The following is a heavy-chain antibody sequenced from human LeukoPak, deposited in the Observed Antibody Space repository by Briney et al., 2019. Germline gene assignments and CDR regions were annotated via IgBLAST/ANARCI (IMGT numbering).Heavy chain of an antibody. V-gene: IGHV3-15*01. J-gene: IGHJ6*02. D-gene: IGHD2-15*01. CDR2: IKSKTDGGTT. Sequence: GGSLRLSCAASGFTFSNAWMSWVHQAPGKGLEWVGRIKSKTDGGTTDYAAPVKGRFTISRDDSKNTLYLQMNSLKTEDTAVYYCTTAVTYCSGGSCYYYYYGMDAWGQGTTVTVSS. CDR3: TTAVTYCSGGSCYYYYYGMDA. CDR1: GFTFSNAW.